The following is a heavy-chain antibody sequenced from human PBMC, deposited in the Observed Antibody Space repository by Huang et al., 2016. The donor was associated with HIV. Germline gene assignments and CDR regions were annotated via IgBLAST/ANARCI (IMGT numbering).Heavy chain of an antibody. D-gene: IGHD2-21*02. CDR2: ISGDNGNT. V-gene: IGHV1-18*04. J-gene: IGHJ4*02. Sequence: QVQLVQSGAEVKKPGPQCRSPARLLATVFTSYGFSWVRLAPGQGLGWMGWISGDNGNTNYAQNLQGRVSMTTDTSTSTADMERRGLRPDDTAVYYCARDPPKSDLPLDYWGQGTLVTVSS. CDR1: ATVFTSYG. CDR3: ARDPPKSDLPLDY.